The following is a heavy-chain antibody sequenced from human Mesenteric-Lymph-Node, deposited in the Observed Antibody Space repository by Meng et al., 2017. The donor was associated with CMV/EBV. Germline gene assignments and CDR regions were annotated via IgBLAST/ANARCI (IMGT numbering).Heavy chain of an antibody. CDR1: GYTFTSYG. CDR3: ARDLYYDFWSGYYTWPSTGGDDAFDI. J-gene: IGHJ3*02. Sequence: ASVKVSCKASGYTFTSYGISWVRQAPGQGLEWRGWISAYNGNTIYAQNVQGRVTMTTDTSTSTAYMELRSLRSDDTAVYYCARDLYYDFWSGYYTWPSTGGDDAFDIWGQGTMVTVSS. V-gene: IGHV1-18*01. D-gene: IGHD3-3*01. CDR2: ISAYNGNT.